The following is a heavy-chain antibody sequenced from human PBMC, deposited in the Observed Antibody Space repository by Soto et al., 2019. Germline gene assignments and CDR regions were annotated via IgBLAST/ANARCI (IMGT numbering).Heavy chain of an antibody. J-gene: IGHJ4*02. Sequence: LRLSCAASGFTVSSNYMSWVRQAPGKGLEWVPVIYSGGSTYYADSVKGRFTISRDNSKNTLYLQVNSLRAEDTAVYYCARAPILLAAAGMGEGYWGQGTLVTVSS. D-gene: IGHD6-13*01. CDR1: GFTVSSNY. V-gene: IGHV3-53*01. CDR3: ARAPILLAAAGMGEGY. CDR2: IYSGGST.